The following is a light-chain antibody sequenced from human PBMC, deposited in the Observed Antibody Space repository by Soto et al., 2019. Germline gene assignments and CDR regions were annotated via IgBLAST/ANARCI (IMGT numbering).Light chain of an antibody. CDR3: QVWDTSTFHPI. CDR2: YDS. Sequence: SYELTQSPSVSVAPGRTARIACEGNNIGTKSVHWYQQRPGQAPVVVVYYDSDRPSGIPERFSGSNSVNTATLHISSVEAGDEADYYCQVWDTSTFHPIFGGGTKVTVL. V-gene: IGLV3-21*04. CDR1: NIGTKS. J-gene: IGLJ2*01.